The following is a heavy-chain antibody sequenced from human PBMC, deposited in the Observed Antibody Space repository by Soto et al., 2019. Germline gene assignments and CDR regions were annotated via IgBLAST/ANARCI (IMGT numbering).Heavy chain of an antibody. CDR1: GFTFSSYW. CDR3: ARIAGEVDY. J-gene: IGHJ4*02. V-gene: IGHV3-7*01. CDR2: IKKDGAEK. Sequence: PGGSLRLSCAASGFTFSSYWMSWVRQAPGKGLEWVATIKKDGAEKYQVDSVKGRFTISRDNAKNSLYLQMSSLRAEDTAMYYCARIAGEVDYWGQGTRVTVS. D-gene: IGHD2-21*01.